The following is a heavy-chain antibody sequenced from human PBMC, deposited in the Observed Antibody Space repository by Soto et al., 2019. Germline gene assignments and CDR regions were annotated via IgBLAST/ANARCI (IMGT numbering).Heavy chain of an antibody. Sequence: GASVKVSCKASGGTFSSYAISWVRQAPGQGLEWMGGIIPIFGTANYAQKFQGRVTITADESTSTAYMELSSLRSEDTAVYYCARDSHYGSGSYNNWFDPWGQGTLVTVSS. CDR3: ARDSHYGSGSYNNWFDP. CDR1: GGTFSSYA. J-gene: IGHJ5*02. D-gene: IGHD3-10*01. V-gene: IGHV1-69*13. CDR2: IIPIFGTA.